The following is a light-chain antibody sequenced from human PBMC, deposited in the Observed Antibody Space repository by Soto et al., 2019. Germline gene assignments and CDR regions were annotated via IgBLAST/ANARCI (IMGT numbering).Light chain of an antibody. V-gene: IGLV2-14*03. Sequence: QSALTQPASVSGSPGQSITISCTGTSSDVGAYNYVSWYQQHPGKAPKLMIYDVSNRPSGVSSRFSGSKSGNTASLTISGLQAEDEAVYFCNSYTSSNSYVFGNGTKLTVL. CDR3: NSYTSSNSYV. J-gene: IGLJ1*01. CDR1: SSDVGAYNY. CDR2: DVS.